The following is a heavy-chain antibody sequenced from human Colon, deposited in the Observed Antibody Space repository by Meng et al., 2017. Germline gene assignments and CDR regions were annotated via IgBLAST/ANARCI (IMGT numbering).Heavy chain of an antibody. D-gene: IGHD3-10*01. Sequence: GVPGESGPGLGKVSGTLSLTCAVSGGSISSNYWWPWVRQPPGKGLEWIGEINHSGSTSYVPSLKSRITISVDKSNNPLSLKLNSVTAADTAMYYCARRNTRNSGGGNNYWGQGTLVTVSS. V-gene: IGHV4-4*02. CDR2: INHSGST. CDR1: GGSISSNYW. CDR3: ARRNTRNSGGGNNY. J-gene: IGHJ4*02.